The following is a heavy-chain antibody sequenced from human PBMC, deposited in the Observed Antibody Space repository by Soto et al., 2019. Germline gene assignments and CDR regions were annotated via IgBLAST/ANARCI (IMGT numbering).Heavy chain of an antibody. CDR3: AKYGLSPRSGRLKAKPTGVGHVEASEI. Sequence: PWGSLRLSCAASGFTFSSHAMSWVRQAPGKGLEWVPAISVSVGITYYADSVKGRVTISRDNSKNTLYLQMNSLRAEDTAVYYCAKYGLSPRSGRLKAKPTGVGHVEASEIWGERTMVIASS. CDR2: ISVSVGIT. V-gene: IGHV3-23*01. J-gene: IGHJ3*02. D-gene: IGHD2-15*01. CDR1: GFTFSSHA.